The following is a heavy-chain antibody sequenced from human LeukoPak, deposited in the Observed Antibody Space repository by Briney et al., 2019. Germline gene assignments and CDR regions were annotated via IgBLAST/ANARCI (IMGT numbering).Heavy chain of an antibody. V-gene: IGHV3-33*01. J-gene: IGHJ4*02. Sequence: GGSLRLSCAASGFTFSSYGMHWVRQAPGKGLEWVAVICDDGNCKYYADSVKGRFTISRDSSNNTLSLQMNSLRAEDTALYYCFAAPGIHYFDYWGQGTLVTVSS. CDR2: ICDDGNCK. D-gene: IGHD6-13*01. CDR1: GFTFSSYG. CDR3: FAAPGIHYFDY.